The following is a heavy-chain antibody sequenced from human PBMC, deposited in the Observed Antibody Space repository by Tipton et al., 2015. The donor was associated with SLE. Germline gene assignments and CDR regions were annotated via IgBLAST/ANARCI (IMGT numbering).Heavy chain of an antibody. J-gene: IGHJ4*02. Sequence: SLRLSCAVSGGSISSSNWWSWVRQPPGKGLEWIGEIYHSGSTNYNPSLKSRVTISVDKSKNQFSLKLSSVTAADTAVYYCAKDAPYCSGGSCSGGDFDYWGQGTLVTVSS. D-gene: IGHD2-15*01. CDR1: GGSISSSNW. V-gene: IGHV4-4*02. CDR2: IYHSGST. CDR3: AKDAPYCSGGSCSGGDFDY.